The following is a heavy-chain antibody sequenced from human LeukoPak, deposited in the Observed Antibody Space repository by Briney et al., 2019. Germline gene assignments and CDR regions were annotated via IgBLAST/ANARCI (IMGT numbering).Heavy chain of an antibody. CDR1: GFTFSSYA. J-gene: IGHJ4*02. Sequence: KPGGSLRLSCAASGFTFSSYAMSWIRQPPGKGLEWIGEINHSGSTNYNPSLKSRVTISVDTSKNQFSLKLSSVTAADTAVYYCAREVAGTDYWGQGTLVTVSS. CDR3: AREVAGTDY. V-gene: IGHV4-34*01. CDR2: INHSGST. D-gene: IGHD6-19*01.